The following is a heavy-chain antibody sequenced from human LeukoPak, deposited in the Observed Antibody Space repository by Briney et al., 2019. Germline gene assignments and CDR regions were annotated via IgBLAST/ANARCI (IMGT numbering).Heavy chain of an antibody. Sequence: SETLSLTCTVSGGSISSYYWSWIRQPPGKGLEWIGYIYYSGSTNYNPSLKSRVTISVDTSKNQFSLKLSSVTAADTAVYYCARVNCGGDCYGPTHPPDAFDIWGQGTMVTVSS. CDR1: GGSISSYY. V-gene: IGHV4-59*01. CDR2: IYYSGST. J-gene: IGHJ3*02. D-gene: IGHD2-21*01. CDR3: ARVNCGGDCYGPTHPPDAFDI.